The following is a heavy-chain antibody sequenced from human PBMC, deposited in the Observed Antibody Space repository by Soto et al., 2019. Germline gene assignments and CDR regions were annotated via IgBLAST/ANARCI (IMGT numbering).Heavy chain of an antibody. CDR1: GGTFSSYA. D-gene: IGHD2-15*01. Sequence: QVQLVQSGAEVKKPGSSVKVSCKASGGTFSSYAISWVRQAPGQGLEWMGGIIPIFGTANYAQKFQGRVTITADESTSTAYMELSSLRSEDTDVYYCARTHSPQVAAISASDNWGQGTLVTVSS. J-gene: IGHJ4*02. CDR2: IIPIFGTA. V-gene: IGHV1-69*12. CDR3: ARTHSPQVAAISASDN.